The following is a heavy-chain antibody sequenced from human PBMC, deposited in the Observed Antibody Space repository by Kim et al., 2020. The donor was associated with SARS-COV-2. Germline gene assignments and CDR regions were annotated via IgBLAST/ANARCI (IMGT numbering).Heavy chain of an antibody. V-gene: IGHV5-10-1*01. D-gene: IGHD6-13*01. J-gene: IGHJ5*02. Sequence: GESLKISCKASGYNFTTYWISWVRQMPGKGLEWMGRIDPSDSYTNYSPSFQGHVTMSSDKSITTAYLQWRSLKASDSAMYYCARLIEAAAGSPRGQGTLVTVSS. CDR3: ARLIEAAAGSP. CDR2: IDPSDSYT. CDR1: GYNFTTYW.